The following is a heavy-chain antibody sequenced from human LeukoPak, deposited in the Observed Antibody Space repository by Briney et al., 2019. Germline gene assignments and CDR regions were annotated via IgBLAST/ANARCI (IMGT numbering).Heavy chain of an antibody. CDR2: IRSKAYGGTT. Sequence: GGSLRLSCTASGFTFGDYAMSWFRQAPGKGLEWVGFIRSKAYGGTTEYAASVKGRFTISRNDSKSIAYLQMNSLKTEDTAVYYCTGKGYSSSWYMGVDYWGQGTLVTVSS. CDR1: GFTFGDYA. V-gene: IGHV3-49*03. J-gene: IGHJ4*02. D-gene: IGHD6-13*01. CDR3: TGKGYSSSWYMGVDY.